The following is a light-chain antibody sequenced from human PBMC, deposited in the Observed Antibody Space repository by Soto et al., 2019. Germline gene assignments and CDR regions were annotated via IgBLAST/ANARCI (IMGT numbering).Light chain of an antibody. J-gene: IGKJ5*01. Sequence: ERVMTQSPATLSVSPGERATLSCRASQSISSKLAWYQQKPGQAPRLVIYDTYIRATGIPARFSGSGSGTEFTLTISSLQSEDFGVYYCQQYNNWFSITFGQGTRLEI. CDR1: QSISSK. CDR2: DTY. V-gene: IGKV3-15*01. CDR3: QQYNNWFSIT.